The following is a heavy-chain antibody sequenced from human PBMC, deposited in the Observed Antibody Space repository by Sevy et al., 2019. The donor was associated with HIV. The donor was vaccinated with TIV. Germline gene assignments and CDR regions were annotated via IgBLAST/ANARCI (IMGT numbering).Heavy chain of an antibody. CDR3: ARAHYDILTGYYNYYGMDV. CDR1: GYTFTGYY. V-gene: IGHV1-2*02. CDR2: INPNSGGT. J-gene: IGHJ6*02. D-gene: IGHD3-9*01. Sequence: ASVKVSCKASGYTFTGYYMHWVRQAPGQGLEWMGWINPNSGGTNYAQKFQGRVTMTRETSISTAYMELSRLRSDDTAVYYCARAHYDILTGYYNYYGMDVWGQGTTVTVSS.